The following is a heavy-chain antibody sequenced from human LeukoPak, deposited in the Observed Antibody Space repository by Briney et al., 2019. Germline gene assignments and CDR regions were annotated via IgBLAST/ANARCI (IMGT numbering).Heavy chain of an antibody. J-gene: IGHJ5*02. V-gene: IGHV1-2*02. CDR3: ARGGHSSSWYRDSRWFDP. CDR1: GYTFTGYY. CDR2: INPNSGGA. D-gene: IGHD6-13*01. Sequence: ASVTVSFKASGYTFTGYYMHWVRQAPGQGLEWMGWINPNSGGANYAQEFQGRVSMTRDTSISTDYTELNRMRSDDTAMYYCARGGHSSSWYRDSRWFDPWGQGTLVTVSS.